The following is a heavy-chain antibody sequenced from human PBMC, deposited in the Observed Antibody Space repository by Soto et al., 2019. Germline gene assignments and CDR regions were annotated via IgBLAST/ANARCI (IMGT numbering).Heavy chain of an antibody. Sequence: QVQLVQSGAEVKKPGSSVKVSCKASGGTFSSYAISWVRQAPGQGLEWMGGIIPIFGTANYAQKFQGRVTITADEATSPAYMELSSLRSEDTAVYYCARAIDYDYVWGSYRYSYHWFDPWGQGTLVTVSS. CDR2: IIPIFGTA. J-gene: IGHJ5*02. CDR1: GGTFSSYA. V-gene: IGHV1-69*12. CDR3: ARAIDYDYVWGSYRYSYHWFDP. D-gene: IGHD3-16*02.